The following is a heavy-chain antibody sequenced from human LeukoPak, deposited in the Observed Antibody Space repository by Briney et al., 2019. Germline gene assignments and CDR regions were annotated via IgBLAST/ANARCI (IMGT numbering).Heavy chain of an antibody. CDR1: GFSLSTSGMC. D-gene: IGHD6-13*01. V-gene: IGHV2-70*11. CDR2: IDWYDDK. J-gene: IGHJ6*02. CDR3: ARSTALPSYSSSWYPYGMDV. Sequence: SGPALVKPTQTLTLTCTLSGFSLSTSGMCVSWIRQPPGKALEWLARIDWYDDKYYSTSLKTRLTISKDTSKNQVVLTMTNMDPVDTATYYCARSTALPSYSSSWYPYGMDVWGQGTTVTVSS.